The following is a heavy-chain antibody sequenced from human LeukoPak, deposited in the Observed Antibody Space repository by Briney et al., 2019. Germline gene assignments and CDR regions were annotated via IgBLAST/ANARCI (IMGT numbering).Heavy chain of an antibody. D-gene: IGHD2-15*01. CDR1: GGSISSYY. CDR3: ARLCSGGSCPEDI. Sequence: TASETLSLTCTVSGGSISSYYWSWIRQPPGKGLEWIGYIYYSGSTNYNPSLKSRVTISVDTSKNQFSLKLSSVTAADTAVYYCARLCSGGSCPEDIWGQGTMVTVSS. J-gene: IGHJ3*02. V-gene: IGHV4-59*08. CDR2: IYYSGST.